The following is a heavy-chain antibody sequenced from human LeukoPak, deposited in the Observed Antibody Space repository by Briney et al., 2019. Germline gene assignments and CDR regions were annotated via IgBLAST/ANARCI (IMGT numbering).Heavy chain of an antibody. CDR3: ARDSSGLLFDYNSCYGLDV. CDR2: ISAKSGNT. J-gene: IGHJ6*02. Sequence: ASVKVSCKTSGYTFSNFGISWVRQAPGQGLKWMGWISAKSGNTEYAQNLQGRVTMTTDTSTSTAYMELRSLRSDDTAVYYCARDSSGLLFDYNSCYGLDVWGQGTAVIVSS. CDR1: GYTFSNFG. D-gene: IGHD6-19*01. V-gene: IGHV1-18*01.